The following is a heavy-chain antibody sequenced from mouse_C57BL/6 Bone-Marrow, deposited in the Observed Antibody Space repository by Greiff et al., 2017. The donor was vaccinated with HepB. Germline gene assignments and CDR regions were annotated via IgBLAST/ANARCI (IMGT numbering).Heavy chain of an antibody. CDR1: GYTFTSYG. D-gene: IGHD4-1*01. V-gene: IGHV1-81*01. CDR2: IYPRSGNT. Sequence: VKLQESGAELARPGASVKLSCKASGYTFTSYGISWVKQRTGQGLEWIGEIYPRSGNTYYNEKFKGKATLTADKSSSTAYIELRSLTSEDSAVYFCARRGLTGSYAMDYWGQGTSVTVSS. CDR3: ARRGLTGSYAMDY. J-gene: IGHJ4*01.